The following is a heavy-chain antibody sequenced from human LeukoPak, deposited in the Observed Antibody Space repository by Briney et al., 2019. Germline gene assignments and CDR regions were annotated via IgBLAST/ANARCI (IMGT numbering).Heavy chain of an antibody. J-gene: IGHJ6*02. V-gene: IGHV3-21*01. CDR3: ARRLYYYYGMDV. CDR2: MSSSSSYI. Sequence: GGSLRLSCAASGFTFSSYAMNWVRQAPGKGLEWVSFMSSSSSYIYYADSVKGRFTISRDNAKNSLYMQMNSLRAEDTAVYYCARRLYYYYGMDVWGQGTTVTVSS. CDR1: GFTFSSYA.